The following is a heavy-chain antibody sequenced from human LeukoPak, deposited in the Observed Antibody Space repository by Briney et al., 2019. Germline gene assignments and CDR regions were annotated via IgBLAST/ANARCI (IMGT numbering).Heavy chain of an antibody. CDR3: ARGGVNCGGDCYSLLWPSWGFDY. CDR2: ISAYNGNT. CDR1: GYTFTSYG. D-gene: IGHD2-21*02. Sequence: ASVKVSCKASGYTFTSYGISWVRQAPGQGLEWMGWISAYNGNTNYAQKLQGRVTMTTDTSTSTAYMELRSLRSDDTAVYYCARGGVNCGGDCYSLLWPSWGFDYWGQGTLVTVSS. V-gene: IGHV1-18*01. J-gene: IGHJ4*02.